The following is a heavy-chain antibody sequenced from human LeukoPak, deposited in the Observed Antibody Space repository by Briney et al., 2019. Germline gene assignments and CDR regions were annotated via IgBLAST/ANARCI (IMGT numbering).Heavy chain of an antibody. CDR3: ARDPESSSFDL. CDR1: GFSFSTYW. CDR2: IDQGGSVR. Sequence: GGSLRLSCTASGFSFSTYWMSWVRQTPEKGLEFVANIDQGGSVRNYMDSLKGRCTISRDNAKKSLYLEINSLRADDTAVYYCARDPESSSFDLWGRGALVTVSS. V-gene: IGHV3-7*01. J-gene: IGHJ4*02. D-gene: IGHD6-13*01.